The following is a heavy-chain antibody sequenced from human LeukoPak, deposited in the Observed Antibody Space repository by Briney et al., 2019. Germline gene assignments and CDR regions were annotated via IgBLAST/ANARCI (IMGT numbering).Heavy chain of an antibody. D-gene: IGHD3-22*01. Sequence: SETLSLTCAVYGGSFSGYYWSWIRQPPGKGLEWIGEINHSGSTNYNPSLKSRVAISVDTSKNQFSLKLSSVTAADTAVYYCAREAGGSYYDSSGYLDYWGQGTLVTVSS. CDR2: INHSGST. J-gene: IGHJ4*02. V-gene: IGHV4-34*01. CDR1: GGSFSGYY. CDR3: AREAGGSYYDSSGYLDY.